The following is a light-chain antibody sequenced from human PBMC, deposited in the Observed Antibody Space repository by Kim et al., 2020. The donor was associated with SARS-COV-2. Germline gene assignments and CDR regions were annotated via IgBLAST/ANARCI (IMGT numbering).Light chain of an antibody. CDR2: RNY. V-gene: IGLV1-47*01. Sequence: GQRVTISCSGSSSNIGNTDVYWYQQLPGTAPKLLIYRNYQRPSGVPDRFSGSKSGTSASLAISGLRSEDEADYYCAAWDDSLSGVVFGGGTQLTVL. CDR1: SSNIGNTD. J-gene: IGLJ2*01. CDR3: AAWDDSLSGVV.